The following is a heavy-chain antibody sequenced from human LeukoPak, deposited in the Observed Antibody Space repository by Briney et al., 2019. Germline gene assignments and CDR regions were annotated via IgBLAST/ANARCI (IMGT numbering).Heavy chain of an antibody. J-gene: IGHJ4*02. CDR3: ARDQDIVATIEY. D-gene: IGHD5-12*01. V-gene: IGHV1-2*02. CDR1: GYTFIGYY. Sequence: ASVKVSCKASGYTFIGYYMHWVRQAPGQGLEWMGWINADTGGTSYAQKFQGRVTMTRDTSISTAYMELSRLRSDDTAVYYCARDQDIVATIEYWGQGTLVTVSS. CDR2: INADTGGT.